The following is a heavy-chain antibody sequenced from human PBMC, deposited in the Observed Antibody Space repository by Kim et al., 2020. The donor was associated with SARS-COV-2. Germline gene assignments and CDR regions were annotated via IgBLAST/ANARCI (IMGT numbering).Heavy chain of an antibody. Sequence: SVKVSCKASGGTFSSYAISWVRQAPGQGLEWMGRIIPILGIANYAQKFQGRVTITADKSTSTAYMELSSLRSEDTAVYYCARDGFRGYYGSGSYYKFDYWGQGTLVTVSS. V-gene: IGHV1-69*04. D-gene: IGHD3-10*01. CDR2: IIPILGIA. J-gene: IGHJ4*02. CDR3: ARDGFRGYYGSGSYYKFDY. CDR1: GGTFSSYA.